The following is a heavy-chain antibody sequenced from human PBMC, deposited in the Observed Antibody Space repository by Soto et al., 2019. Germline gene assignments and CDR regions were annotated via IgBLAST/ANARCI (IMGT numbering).Heavy chain of an antibody. J-gene: IGHJ4*02. CDR3: AREAEDYDYVWGSYRYLDY. V-gene: IGHV4-34*01. CDR1: GGSFSGYY. D-gene: IGHD3-16*02. Sequence: SETLSLTCAVYGGSFSGYYCSWIRQPPGKGLEWIGEINHSGSTNYNPSLKSRVTISVDTSKNQFSLKLSSVTAADTAVYYCAREAEDYDYVWGSYRYLDYWGQGTLVTVSS. CDR2: INHSGST.